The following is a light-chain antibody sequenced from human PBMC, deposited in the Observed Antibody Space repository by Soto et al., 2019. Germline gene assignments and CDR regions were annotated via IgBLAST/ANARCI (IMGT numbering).Light chain of an antibody. CDR2: KAS. CDR3: QQYNTYSWT. J-gene: IGKJ1*01. Sequence: DIQMTQSPSTLSASVGDRVTITCRASQSISTWLAWYQRKPGKGPTLLIYKASRLESGVPSRFSGSGSGTEFALTISSLQPADFATYYCQQYNTYSWTFGQGTKV. V-gene: IGKV1-5*03. CDR1: QSISTW.